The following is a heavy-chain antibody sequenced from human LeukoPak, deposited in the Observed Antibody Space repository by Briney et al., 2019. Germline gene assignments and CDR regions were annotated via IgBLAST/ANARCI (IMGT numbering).Heavy chain of an antibody. CDR2: IIPIFGTA. J-gene: IGHJ6*03. V-gene: IGHV1-69*05. CDR1: GGTFSSYA. CDR3: ASGYCGGDCYSLPHMDV. Sequence: SVKVSCKASGGTFSSYAISWVRHAPGQGLEWMGGIIPIFGTANYAQKFQGRVTITTDESTSTAYMELSSLRSEDTAVYYCASGYCGGDCYSLPHMDVWGKGTTVTVSS. D-gene: IGHD2-21*02.